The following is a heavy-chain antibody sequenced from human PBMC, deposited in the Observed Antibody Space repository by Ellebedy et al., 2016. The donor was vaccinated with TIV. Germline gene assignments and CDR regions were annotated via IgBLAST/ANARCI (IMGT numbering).Heavy chain of an antibody. D-gene: IGHD3-16*01. V-gene: IGHV3-74*01. Sequence: GGSLRLSCAASGFPFSTYWMFWVRQAPGKGLVWVSRINTDGTITDYADSVKGRFTISRDNAKNTLYLQMNSLRADDTAVYYCARDYWGYWGQGTLVTVSS. J-gene: IGHJ4*02. CDR3: ARDYWGY. CDR2: INTDGTIT. CDR1: GFPFSTYW.